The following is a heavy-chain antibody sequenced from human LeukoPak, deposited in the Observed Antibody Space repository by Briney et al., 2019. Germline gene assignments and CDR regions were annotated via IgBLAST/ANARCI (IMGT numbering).Heavy chain of an antibody. CDR2: ISHSGNT. D-gene: IGHD3-22*01. V-gene: IGHV4-38-2*02. CDR3: ARVVRSQKSYYYDSSGYYYRWFDP. J-gene: IGHJ5*02. CDR1: VDSTTSSYY. Sequence: SETLSLTCSVSVDSTTSSYYWGWIRQTPGTGLEWIGTISHSGNTYYNPSLKSRVTISVDTSKNHFSLNLSAVTAADTAVYYCARVVRSQKSYYYDSSGYYYRWFDPWGQGTLVTVSS.